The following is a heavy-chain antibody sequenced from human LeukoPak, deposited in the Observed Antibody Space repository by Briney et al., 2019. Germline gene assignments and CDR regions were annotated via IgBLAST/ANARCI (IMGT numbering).Heavy chain of an antibody. V-gene: IGHV3-21*01. CDR2: ISSSSSYI. Sequence: PGRSLRLSCAASGFTFSSYSMNWVRQAPGKGLEWVSSISSSSSYIYYADSVKGRFTISRDNAKNSLYLQMNSLRAEDTAVYYCARDWGVRGVFPNRFDYWGQGTLVTVSS. CDR1: GFTFSSYS. J-gene: IGHJ4*02. CDR3: ARDWGVRGVFPNRFDY. D-gene: IGHD3-10*01.